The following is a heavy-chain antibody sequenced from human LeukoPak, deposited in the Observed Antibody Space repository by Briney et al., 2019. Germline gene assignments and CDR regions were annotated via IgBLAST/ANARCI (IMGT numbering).Heavy chain of an antibody. V-gene: IGHV4-34*01. J-gene: IGHJ5*02. Sequence: SETLSLTCAVYGGSFSGYYWSWIRQPPGKGLEWIGEINHSGSTNYNPSLKSRVTISVDTSKNLFSLKLSSVTAADTAVYYCARGRLYYDILTGYHTNWFDPWGQGTLVTVSS. CDR1: GGSFSGYY. D-gene: IGHD3-9*01. CDR2: INHSGST. CDR3: ARGRLYYDILTGYHTNWFDP.